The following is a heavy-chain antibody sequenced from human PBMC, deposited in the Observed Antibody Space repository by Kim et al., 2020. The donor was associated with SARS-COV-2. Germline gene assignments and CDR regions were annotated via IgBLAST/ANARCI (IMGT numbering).Heavy chain of an antibody. D-gene: IGHD1-26*01. CDR2: ISNSGTTI. CDR3: ARELEGTGSYSF. CDR1: GFTFSTYN. V-gene: IGHV3-48*02. Sequence: GGSLRLSCAASGFTFSTYNIHWVRQAPGKGLEWLSYISNSGTTIYYADSVKGRFTISRDNAKNSLYVQMSSLRDEDTAVYYCARELEGTGSYSFWGQGTLLTVSS. J-gene: IGHJ4*02.